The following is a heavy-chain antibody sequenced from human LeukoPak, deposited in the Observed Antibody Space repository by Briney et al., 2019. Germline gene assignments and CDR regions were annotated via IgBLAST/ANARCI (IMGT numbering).Heavy chain of an antibody. CDR2: IYSGGST. D-gene: IGHD3-22*01. CDR1: GFTVSSNY. J-gene: IGHJ5*02. CDR3: ARDYYDSSGNYYVA. V-gene: IGHV3-66*01. Sequence: GGSLRLSCAVSGFTVSSNYMSWVRQAPGKGLEWVSVIYSGGSTYYADSVKGRFTISRDNSKNTLYLQMDSLRAEDTAVYSRARDYYDSSGNYYVAWGQGTLVTVSS.